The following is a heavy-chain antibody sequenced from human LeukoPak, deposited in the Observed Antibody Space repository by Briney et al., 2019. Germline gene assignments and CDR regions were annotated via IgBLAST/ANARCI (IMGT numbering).Heavy chain of an antibody. J-gene: IGHJ6*03. CDR2: ISTYNGNT. CDR3: ARQRTNYYYYYYMDV. V-gene: IGHV1-18*01. Sequence: ASVKVSCKASGYTFTSYGISWVRQAPGQGLEWMGWISTYNGNTNYAQKLQGRVTMTTDTSTSTAYMELRSLRSDDTAVYYCARQRTNYYYYYYMDVWGKGTTVTVSS. CDR1: GYTFTSYG.